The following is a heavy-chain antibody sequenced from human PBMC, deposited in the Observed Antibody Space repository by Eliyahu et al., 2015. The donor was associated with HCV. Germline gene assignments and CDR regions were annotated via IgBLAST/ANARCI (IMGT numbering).Heavy chain of an antibody. J-gene: IGHJ5*02. CDR1: GGSISSSNW. CDR3: ARAGWSYSSHTLGFDP. D-gene: IGHD6-13*01. Sequence: QVQLQESGPGLVKPSGTLSLTCAVSGGSISSSNWWSWVRQPPGKGLEWIGEIYHSGGTHHNPSLKSRVTISVDKSKNQFSLKLSSVTAADTAVYYCARAGWSYSSHTLGFDPWGQGTLVTVSS. CDR2: IYHSGGT. V-gene: IGHV4-4*02.